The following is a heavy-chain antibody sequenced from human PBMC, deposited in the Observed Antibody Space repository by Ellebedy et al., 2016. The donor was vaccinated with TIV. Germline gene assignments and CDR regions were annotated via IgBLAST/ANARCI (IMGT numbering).Heavy chain of an antibody. J-gene: IGHJ4*02. V-gene: IGHV3-53*01. Sequence: GESLKISCVVSGFTVYNNYMSWVRQAPGKGLEWVSVIYSGGSIYYADSVRGRFTISRDSSTNTVYLQMNSLRGEDTAVYYCARRDRVVGTDYWGQGTLVTVSS. CDR1: GFTVYNNY. CDR3: ARRDRVVGTDY. CDR2: IYSGGSI. D-gene: IGHD1-1*01.